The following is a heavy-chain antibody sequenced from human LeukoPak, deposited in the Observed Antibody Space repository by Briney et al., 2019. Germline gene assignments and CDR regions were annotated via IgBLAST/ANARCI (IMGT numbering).Heavy chain of an antibody. CDR3: ATGAHYYGS. D-gene: IGHD3-10*01. Sequence: PGGSLRLSCAVSGFTVNNNYMTWVRQAPGKGLEWVSLIYGDGTTDYADSVKGRFTISGDNSQNTLYLQMNTLRAEDTAVYYRATGAHYYGSWGQGTLVTVSS. J-gene: IGHJ1*01. V-gene: IGHV3-53*01. CDR2: IYGDGTT. CDR1: GFTVNNNY.